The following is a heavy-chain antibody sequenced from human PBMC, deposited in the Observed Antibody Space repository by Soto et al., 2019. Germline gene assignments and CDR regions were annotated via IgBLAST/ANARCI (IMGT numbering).Heavy chain of an antibody. V-gene: IGHV1-58*02. CDR3: AAGGDSSRIVDY. D-gene: IGHD6-19*01. CDR2: IVVGSGNT. Sequence: ASVKVSCKASGITFTNSAMQWVRQARGQRLEWMGWIVVGSGNTNYAQKFQERVTITRDMSTSTAYMELSSLRSEDTAVYYCAAGGDSSRIVDYWGPGTLVTVSS. CDR1: GITFTNSA. J-gene: IGHJ4*02.